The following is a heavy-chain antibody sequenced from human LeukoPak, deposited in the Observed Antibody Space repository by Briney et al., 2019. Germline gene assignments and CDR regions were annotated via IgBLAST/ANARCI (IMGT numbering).Heavy chain of an antibody. Sequence: PGGSLRLSCAASGFTFSDYYMSWIRHAPGKGLEGVSYISSSGSTIYYADSVKGRFTISRDNAKNSLYLQMNSLRAEDTAVYYCAREVVYDSSGYYSGDAFDIWGQGTMVTVSS. CDR1: GFTFSDYY. D-gene: IGHD3-22*01. CDR2: ISSSGSTI. J-gene: IGHJ3*02. CDR3: AREVVYDSSGYYSGDAFDI. V-gene: IGHV3-11*01.